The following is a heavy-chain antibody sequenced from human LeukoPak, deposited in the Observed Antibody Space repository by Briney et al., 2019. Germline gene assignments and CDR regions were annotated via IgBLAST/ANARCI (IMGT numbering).Heavy chain of an antibody. CDR3: ARRPPLYYYGSGSYKY. Sequence: KASETLSLTCAVYGGSFSGYYWSWIRQPPGKGLEWIGEINHSGSTNYNPSLKSRVTISVDTSKNQFSLKLSSVTAADTAVYYCARRPPLYYYGSGSYKYWGQGTLVTVSS. J-gene: IGHJ4*02. V-gene: IGHV4-34*01. CDR1: GGSFSGYY. CDR2: INHSGST. D-gene: IGHD3-10*01.